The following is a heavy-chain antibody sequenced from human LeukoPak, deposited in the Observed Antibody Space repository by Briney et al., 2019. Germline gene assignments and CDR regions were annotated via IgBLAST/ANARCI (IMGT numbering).Heavy chain of an antibody. CDR3: ATVFSSSNEFFDY. CDR2: ISSSSSYI. V-gene: IGHV3-21*04. Sequence: GGSLRLSCAASGFTFSSYSMNWVRQAPGKGLEWVSSISSSSSYIYYADSVKGRFTISRDNSKNTLYLQMNSLRAEDTAVYYCATVFSSSNEFFDYWGQGALVTVSS. J-gene: IGHJ4*02. D-gene: IGHD2-2*01. CDR1: GFTFSSYS.